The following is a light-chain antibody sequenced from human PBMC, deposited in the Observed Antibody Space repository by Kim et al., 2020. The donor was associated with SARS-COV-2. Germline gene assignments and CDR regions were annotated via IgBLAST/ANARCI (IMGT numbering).Light chain of an antibody. J-gene: IGLJ2*01. CDR3: QSYDSSLSVVG. CDR2: GNS. CDR1: SYNIGAGYD. Sequence: QRVTICCAGSSYNIGAGYDVHWYQQLPGTAPKLLIYGNSNRPSGVPDRFSGSKSGTSASLAITGLQAEDEADYYCQSYDSSLSVVGFGGGTQLTVL. V-gene: IGLV1-40*01.